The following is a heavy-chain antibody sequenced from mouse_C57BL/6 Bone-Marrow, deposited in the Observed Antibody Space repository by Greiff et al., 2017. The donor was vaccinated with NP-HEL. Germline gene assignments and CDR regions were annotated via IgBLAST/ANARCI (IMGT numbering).Heavy chain of an antibody. D-gene: IGHD2-4*01. CDR1: GFNIKDDY. V-gene: IGHV14-4*01. J-gene: IGHJ3*01. Sequence: EVQGVESGAELVRPGASVKLSCTASGFNIKDDYMHWVKQRPEQGLEWIGWIDPENGDTEYASKFQGKATITADTSSNTAYLQLSSLTSEDTAVYYCTPYHDDRGAWFAYWGQGTLVTVSA. CDR3: TPYHDDRGAWFAY. CDR2: IDPENGDT.